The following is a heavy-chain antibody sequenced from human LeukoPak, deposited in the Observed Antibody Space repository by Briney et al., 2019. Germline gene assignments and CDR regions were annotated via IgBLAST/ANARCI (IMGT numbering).Heavy chain of an antibody. CDR2: INPSGGST. D-gene: IGHD1-26*01. CDR3: ARSWEGYYFDY. J-gene: IGHJ4*02. Sequence: GASVKVSCKASGYTFTSYYMHWVRQAPGQGLEWMGIINPSGGSTSYAQKFQGRVTMARDTSTSTVYMELSSLRSEDTAVYYCARSWEGYYFDYWGQGTLVTVSS. CDR1: GYTFTSYY. V-gene: IGHV1-46*01.